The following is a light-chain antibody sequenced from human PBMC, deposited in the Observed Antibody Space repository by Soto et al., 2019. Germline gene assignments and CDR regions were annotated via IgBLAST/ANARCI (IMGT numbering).Light chain of an antibody. CDR2: VGPNGIVG. Sequence: QLVLTQPPSASASLGASVTLTCTLSSDYSFYKVDWYQLRPGRGPRFVMRVGPNGIVGSRGDGIPDRFSVSGSGLNRYLTIKNIQEDDEGDYHCGADHGSGTNFVYVFATGTKVTVL. V-gene: IGLV9-49*03. CDR3: GADHGSGTNFVYV. CDR1: SDYSFYK. J-gene: IGLJ1*01.